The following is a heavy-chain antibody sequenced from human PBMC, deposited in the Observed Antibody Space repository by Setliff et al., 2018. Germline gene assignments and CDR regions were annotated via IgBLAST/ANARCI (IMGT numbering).Heavy chain of an antibody. CDR1: GFTFRGFA. D-gene: IGHD6-13*01. CDR3: ASAGHSGSWFPFDAFHI. V-gene: IGHV3-30*02. J-gene: IGHJ3*02. CDR2: IRHDESDI. Sequence: GGSLRLSCAASGFTFRGFAMHWVRQAPGKGLEWVAFIRHDESDIYYTNSVKGRFTVSRDNSKNTLYLQMNILRPEDTAVYYCASAGHSGSWFPFDAFHIWGQGTMVTVSS.